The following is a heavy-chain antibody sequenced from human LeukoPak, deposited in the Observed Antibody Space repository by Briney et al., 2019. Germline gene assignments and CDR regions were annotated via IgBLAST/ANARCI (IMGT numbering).Heavy chain of an antibody. CDR2: IRYDGSNK. CDR3: AKDGRLYYDSSGPNYYYYMDV. CDR1: GFTFSSYG. D-gene: IGHD3-22*01. Sequence: PGGSLRLSCAASGFTFSSYGMHWVRQAPGKGLEWVAFIRYDGSNKYYADSVKGRFTISRDNSKNTLYLQMNSLRAEDTAVYYCAKDGRLYYDSSGPNYYYYMDVWGKGTTVTISS. J-gene: IGHJ6*03. V-gene: IGHV3-30*02.